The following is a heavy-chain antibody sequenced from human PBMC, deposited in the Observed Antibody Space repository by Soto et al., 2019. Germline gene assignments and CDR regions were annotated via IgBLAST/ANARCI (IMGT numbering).Heavy chain of an antibody. D-gene: IGHD6-13*01. Sequence: SVKVSCKASGGTFSSYAISWVRQAPGQGLEWMGGIIPIFGTANYAQKFQGRVTITGDESTSTAYMELSSLRSEDTAVYYCARDRGAAVGFHYYYSYDMDVLCQGATVTVSS. CDR2: IIPIFGTA. CDR3: ARDRGAAVGFHYYYSYDMDV. V-gene: IGHV1-69*13. CDR1: GGTFSSYA. J-gene: IGHJ6*02.